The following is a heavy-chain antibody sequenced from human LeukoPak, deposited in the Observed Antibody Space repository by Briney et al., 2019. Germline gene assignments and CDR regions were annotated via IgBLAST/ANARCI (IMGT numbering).Heavy chain of an antibody. CDR3: AREVAVAGTFGRDY. D-gene: IGHD6-19*01. Sequence: PSETLSLTCTVSGGSISSSSYYWGWIRQPPGKGLEWIGSIYYSGSTYYNPSLKSRVTISVDTSKNQFSLKLSSVTAADTAVYYCAREVAVAGTFGRDYWGQGTLVTVSS. J-gene: IGHJ4*02. CDR2: IYYSGST. CDR1: GGSISSSSYY. V-gene: IGHV4-39*07.